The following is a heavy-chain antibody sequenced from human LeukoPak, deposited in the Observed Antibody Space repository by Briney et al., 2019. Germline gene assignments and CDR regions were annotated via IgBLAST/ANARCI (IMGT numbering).Heavy chain of an antibody. V-gene: IGHV4-59*12. CDR1: GGSISDNY. D-gene: IGHD2-15*01. CDR2: AYYSGHT. Sequence: SETLSLTCTVSGGSISDNYWSWIRQPPGKGLEWIGYAYYSGHTNYNSSLKSRVTMSVDTSKNQFSLKLSSVTAADTAVYYCARGRCSGGSCFLNWFDPWGQGTLVTVSS. CDR3: ARGRCSGGSCFLNWFDP. J-gene: IGHJ5*02.